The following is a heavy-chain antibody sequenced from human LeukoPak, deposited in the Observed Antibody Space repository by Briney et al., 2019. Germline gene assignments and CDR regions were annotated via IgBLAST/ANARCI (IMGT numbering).Heavy chain of an antibody. J-gene: IGHJ5*02. CDR2: INHSGST. Sequence: SETLSLTCAVYGGSFSGYYWSWIRQPPGKGLEWIGEINHSGSTNYNPSLKGRVTISVDTSKNQFSLKLSSVTAADTAVYYCARGGRRIYGQESWGQGTLVTVSS. CDR1: GGSFSGYY. CDR3: ARGGRRIYGQES. D-gene: IGHD3-10*01. V-gene: IGHV4-34*01.